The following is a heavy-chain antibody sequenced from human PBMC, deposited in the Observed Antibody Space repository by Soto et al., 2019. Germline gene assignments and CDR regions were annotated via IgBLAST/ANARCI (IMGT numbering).Heavy chain of an antibody. V-gene: IGHV1-2*02. CDR2: IDPKSGGT. CDR1: GPTFIAYY. J-gene: IGHJ4*02. CDR3: ARVSVDVPE. Sequence: QLVQSGAEVKKPGASVRVSCKTSGPTFIAYYIHWVRQAPGQGLEWMGWIDPKSGGTTYEQKFLGRVTMTRDTSINTAYMDLNRLTSGDTAVYYCARVSVDVPEWGQGTLITVSS. D-gene: IGHD5-12*01.